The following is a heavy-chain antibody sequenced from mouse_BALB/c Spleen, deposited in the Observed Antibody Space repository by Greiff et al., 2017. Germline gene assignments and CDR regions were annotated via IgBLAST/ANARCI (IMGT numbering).Heavy chain of an antibody. D-gene: IGHD2-1*01. CDR3: ARSYGNYFDY. Sequence: EVMLVESGGGLVQPGGSLKLSCAASGFTFSSYTMSWVRQTPEKRLEWVAYISNGGGSTYYPDTVKGRFTISRDNAKNTLYLQMSSLKSEDTAMYYCARSYGNYFDYWGQGTTLTVSS. CDR1: GFTFSSYT. V-gene: IGHV5-12-2*01. CDR2: ISNGGGST. J-gene: IGHJ2*01.